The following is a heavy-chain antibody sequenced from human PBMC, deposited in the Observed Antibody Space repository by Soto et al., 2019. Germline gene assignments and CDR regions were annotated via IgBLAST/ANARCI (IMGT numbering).Heavy chain of an antibody. D-gene: IGHD1-1*01. CDR3: TRWNGYGDL. Sequence: EMQLLESGGGLVQPGGSLRLACVVSGFSFSTYGVTGVRQSPGKGLEWVCGVSGGSGVTHYTDSVKGRFTNSGDDSKNKVYLQRHSLRGEDTAVYYCTRWNGYGDLWGQGTLVTVSS. J-gene: IGHJ5*02. CDR1: GFSFSTYG. CDR2: VSGGSGVT. V-gene: IGHV3-23*01.